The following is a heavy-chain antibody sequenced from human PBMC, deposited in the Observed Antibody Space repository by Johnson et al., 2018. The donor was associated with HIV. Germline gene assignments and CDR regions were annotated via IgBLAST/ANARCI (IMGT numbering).Heavy chain of an antibody. CDR3: AKDREIHSSGWYKGSAFDI. V-gene: IGHV3-30*18. Sequence: QVQLVESGGGVVQPGRSLRLSCAASGFTFSNYGMAWVRQAPGKGLEWVTVISFAGVKNYYADSVKGRFTISRDNSKGTLYPQMDGLRPEDTALYYCAKDREIHSSGWYKGSAFDIWGQGTMVTVSS. CDR2: ISFAGVKN. CDR1: GFTFSNYG. D-gene: IGHD6-19*01. J-gene: IGHJ3*02.